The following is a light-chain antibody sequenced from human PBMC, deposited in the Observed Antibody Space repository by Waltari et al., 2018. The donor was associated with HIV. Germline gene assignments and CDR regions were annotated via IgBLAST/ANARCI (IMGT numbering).Light chain of an antibody. CDR1: NSNIGSND. J-gene: IGLJ2*01. CDR2: RSS. V-gene: IGLV1-47*01. Sequence: QSVLTQTPSASGTLGLRVTMSCSGSNSNIGSNDVFWYQQRPGTAPKFLIYRSSQRPAGVPDRFSASKSGTSGSLAISGLLSEDEADYYCATWDDNLSGVLFGGVTRLNVL. CDR3: ATWDDNLSGVL.